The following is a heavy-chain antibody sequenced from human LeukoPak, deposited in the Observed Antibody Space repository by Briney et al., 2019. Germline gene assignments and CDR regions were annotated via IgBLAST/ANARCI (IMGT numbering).Heavy chain of an antibody. D-gene: IGHD1-14*01. CDR1: GGTFSSYA. CDR3: ARGHAARSWFDP. Sequence: ASVKVSCKASGGTFSSYAISWVRQAPGQGLEWMGGIIPIFGTANYAQKFQGRVTITADESTSTAYMELSSLRSEDTAVYYCARGHAARSWFDPWGQGTLVTVSS. V-gene: IGHV1-69*13. CDR2: IIPIFGTA. J-gene: IGHJ5*02.